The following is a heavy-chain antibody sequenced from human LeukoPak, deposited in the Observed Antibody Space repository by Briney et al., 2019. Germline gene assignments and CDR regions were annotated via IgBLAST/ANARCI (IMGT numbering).Heavy chain of an antibody. D-gene: IGHD6-13*01. CDR3: ARDRNLEGIALSNWFDP. CDR2: IIPILGIA. Sequence: ASVKVSCKASGGTFSSYTISWVRQAPGQGLEWMGRIIPILGIANYAQKFQGRVTITADKSTSTAYMELSSLGSEATAVYYCARDRNLEGIALSNWFDPWGQGTLVTVSS. CDR1: GGTFSSYT. J-gene: IGHJ5*02. V-gene: IGHV1-69*04.